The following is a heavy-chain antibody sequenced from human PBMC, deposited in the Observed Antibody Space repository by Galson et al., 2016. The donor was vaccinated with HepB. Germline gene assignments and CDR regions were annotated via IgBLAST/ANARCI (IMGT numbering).Heavy chain of an antibody. CDR1: GFTVSSSY. D-gene: IGHD2/OR15-2a*01. V-gene: IGHV3-66*01. CDR3: PSPQGSCSSTKCHPPWD. Sequence: SLRLSCAVSGFTVSSSYMAWLRQAPGKGLEWVSSLYRDGETHHSDSLKGRVTISRDKANNILFLHMPLLRVEDTAVYYCPSPQGSCSSTKCHPPWDCGQGTLGAVTS. CDR2: LYRDGET. J-gene: IGHJ4*02.